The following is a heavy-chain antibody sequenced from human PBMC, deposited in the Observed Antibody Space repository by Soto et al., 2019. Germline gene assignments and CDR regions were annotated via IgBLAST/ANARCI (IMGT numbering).Heavy chain of an antibody. CDR1: GGSISSYY. CDR3: ARLRWTDWYFDL. V-gene: IGHV4-59*01. Sequence: LSLTCTVSGGSISSYYWSWIRQPPGKGLEWIGYIYYSGSTNYNPSPKSRVTISLDTSKNQFSLKLSSVTVADTAVYYCARLRWTDWYFDLWGRGTLVTVSS. J-gene: IGHJ2*01. CDR2: IYYSGST. D-gene: IGHD4-17*01.